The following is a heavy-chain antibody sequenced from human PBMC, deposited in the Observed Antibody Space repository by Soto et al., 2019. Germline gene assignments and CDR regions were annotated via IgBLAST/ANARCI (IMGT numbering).Heavy chain of an antibody. CDR2: ISYDGSDK. CDR1: GFTFSSYA. CDR3: ARDVESGSSQYYYYYYGMDV. D-gene: IGHD1-26*01. J-gene: IGHJ6*02. Sequence: GGSLRLSCAASGFTFSSYAMHWVRQAPGKGLEWVAVISYDGSDKYYADSVKGRFTISRDNSKNTLYLQMNSLRAEDTAVYYCARDVESGSSQYYYYYYGMDVWGQGTTVTVSS. V-gene: IGHV3-30-3*01.